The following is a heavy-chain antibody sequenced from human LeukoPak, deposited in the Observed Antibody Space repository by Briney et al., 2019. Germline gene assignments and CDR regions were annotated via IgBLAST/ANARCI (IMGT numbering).Heavy chain of an antibody. J-gene: IGHJ4*02. CDR2: IYHSGST. CDR3: ARDPAHCYDSSGSDY. D-gene: IGHD3-22*01. V-gene: IGHV4-38-2*02. Sequence: SETVSLTCTVSGYSISSGYYWGWIRQPPGKGLEWIGSIYHSGSTYYNPSLKSRVTISVDTSKNQFSLKLSSVTAADTAVYYCARDPAHCYDSSGSDYWGQGTLVTVSS. CDR1: GYSISSGYY.